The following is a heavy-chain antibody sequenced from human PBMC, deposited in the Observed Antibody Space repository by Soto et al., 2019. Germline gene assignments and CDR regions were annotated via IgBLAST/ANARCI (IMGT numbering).Heavy chain of an antibody. Sequence: EVQLLESGGDLVQPGGSLRLSCAASGFTFTNYAMSWVRQAPGSGLEWVSSISGSGGSTFYTNSVKGRFTISRDNLRNTLYLRMISLMVADAAVYYCARGVGSSSWYPGYFFYWGHGTRVTQSS. J-gene: IGHJ4*01. CDR1: GFTFTNYA. CDR2: ISGSGGST. V-gene: IGHV3-23*01. D-gene: IGHD6-13*01. CDR3: ARGVGSSSWYPGYFFY.